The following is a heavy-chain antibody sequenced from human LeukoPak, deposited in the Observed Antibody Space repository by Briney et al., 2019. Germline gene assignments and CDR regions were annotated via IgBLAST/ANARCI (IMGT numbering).Heavy chain of an antibody. CDR3: ARDAASYSSGWYYDY. V-gene: IGHV3-23*01. CDR2: ISDYGSST. D-gene: IGHD6-19*01. J-gene: IGHJ4*02. CDR1: GFTFSSYA. Sequence: GGSLRLSCAASGFTFSSYAMTWVRQAPGKGLERVSAISDYGSSTYYADSVKGRFTISRDNSRSTLYLQMDSLRAEDTAVYYCARDAASYSSGWYYDYWGQGTLVTVSS.